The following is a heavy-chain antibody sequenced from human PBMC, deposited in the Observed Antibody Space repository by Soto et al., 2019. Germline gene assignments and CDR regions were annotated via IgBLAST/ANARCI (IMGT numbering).Heavy chain of an antibody. CDR2: IIPIFGTA. V-gene: IGHV1-69*01. D-gene: IGHD6-13*01. CDR1: GGTFSSYA. J-gene: IGHJ4*02. CDR3: ARDPLQQHLPTTAYSFAY. Sequence: QEQLVQSGAEVKKPGSSVKVSCKASGGTFSSYAISWVRQAPGQGLEWMGGIIPIFGTANYAQKFQGRVTIPADESTSTAYMELSSRRSENTAEYYCARDPLQQHLPTTAYSFAYGGQGTLVPVSS.